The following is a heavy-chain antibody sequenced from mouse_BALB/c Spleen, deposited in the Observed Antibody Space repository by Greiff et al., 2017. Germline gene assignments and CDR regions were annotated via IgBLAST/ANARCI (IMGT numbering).Heavy chain of an antibody. D-gene: IGHD2-12*01. V-gene: IGHV3-2*02. CDR3: ARDDDWFAY. CDR2: ISYSGST. Sequence: EVKLMESGPGLVKPSQSLSLTCTVTGYSITSDYAWNWIRQFPGNKLEWMGYISYSGSTSYNPSLKSRISITRDTSKNQFFLQLNSVTTEDTATYYCARDDDWFAYWGQGTLVTVSA. CDR1: GYSITSDYA. J-gene: IGHJ3*01.